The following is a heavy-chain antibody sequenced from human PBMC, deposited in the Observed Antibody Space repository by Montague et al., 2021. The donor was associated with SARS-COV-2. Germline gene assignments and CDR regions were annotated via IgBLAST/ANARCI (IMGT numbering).Heavy chain of an antibody. CDR1: GGSISSSSNY. V-gene: IGHV4-39*01. J-gene: IGHJ5*02. CDR3: ARLVWFWELSSENWFDP. CDR2: IYYSGST. Sequence: SETLSLTCTVSGGSISSSSNYWGWIRQPPGKGLEWIGSIYYSGSTYYNSSLKSRVTISVDTSKNQFSLKLNSVAAADTAVYYCARLVWFWELSSENWFDPWGQGTLVTVSS. D-gene: IGHD3-10*01.